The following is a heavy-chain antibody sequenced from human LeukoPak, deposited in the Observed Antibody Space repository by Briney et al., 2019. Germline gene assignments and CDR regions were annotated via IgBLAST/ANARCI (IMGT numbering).Heavy chain of an antibody. J-gene: IGHJ6*02. D-gene: IGHD3-16*02. CDR2: INPNSGGT. Sequence: ASVKVSCKASGYTFTGYYMHWVRQAPGQGLEWMGWINPNSGGTNYAQKFQGRVTITRDMSTSTAYMELSSLRSEDTAVYYCAADLEVIPPYYYYYGMDVWGQGTTVTVSS. CDR3: AADLEVIPPYYYYYGMDV. V-gene: IGHV1-2*02. CDR1: GYTFTGYY.